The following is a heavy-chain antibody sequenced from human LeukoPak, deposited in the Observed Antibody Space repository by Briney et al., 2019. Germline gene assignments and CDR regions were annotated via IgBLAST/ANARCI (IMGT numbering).Heavy chain of an antibody. CDR1: GCTFTSYD. Sequence: ASVKVSCKASGCTFTSYDINWVRQAPGQGLEWMGGIIPIFGTANYAQKFQGRVTITADKSTSTAYMELSSLRSEDTAVYYCTRWKAGIAAYYFDYWGQGTLVTVSS. J-gene: IGHJ4*02. CDR3: TRWKAGIAAYYFDY. V-gene: IGHV1-69*06. CDR2: IIPIFGTA. D-gene: IGHD6-13*01.